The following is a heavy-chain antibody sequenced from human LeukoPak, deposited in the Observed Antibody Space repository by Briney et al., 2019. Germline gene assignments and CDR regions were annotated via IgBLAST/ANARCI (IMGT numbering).Heavy chain of an antibody. Sequence: SETLSLTCTVSGGAITTYYWGWIRQPPGKGLEWIGYTYYIGSTNYNPSLKSRVTISVDTSKNQFSLTLSSVTAADTAVYYCARQGLVGATDYWGQGTLVTVSS. D-gene: IGHD1-26*01. V-gene: IGHV4-59*01. CDR2: TYYIGST. CDR3: ARQGLVGATDY. J-gene: IGHJ4*02. CDR1: GGAITTYY.